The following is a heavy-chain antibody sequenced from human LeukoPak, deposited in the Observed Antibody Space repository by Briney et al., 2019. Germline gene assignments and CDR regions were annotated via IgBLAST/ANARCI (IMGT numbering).Heavy chain of an antibody. Sequence: NASETLSLTCTVSGGSISSGNCSWIRQPAGEGMEWIGRSYTSGSANYNPSLKSRVTISVDTSKNQFSLKLSSVTAADTAVYYCARVRRYCSSTSCYSTYYYYMDVWGKGTTVTVSS. CDR3: ARVRRYCSSTSCYSTYYYYMDV. V-gene: IGHV4-4*07. CDR2: SYTSGSA. J-gene: IGHJ6*03. CDR1: GGSISSGN. D-gene: IGHD2-2*01.